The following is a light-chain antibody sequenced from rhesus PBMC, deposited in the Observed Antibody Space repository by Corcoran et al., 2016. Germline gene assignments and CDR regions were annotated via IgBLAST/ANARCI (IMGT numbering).Light chain of an antibody. Sequence: DIQMTQSPSSLSASVGDRVTITCRASQGISSYLAWYQQKPGKAPKLLNYAASTLQSGVPSMFSGSGSVTDCTLTISSLQPEDFATYYCQQHNSYPLTFGGGTKVELK. V-gene: IGKV1-25*01. CDR3: QQHNSYPLT. CDR1: QGISSY. J-gene: IGKJ4*01. CDR2: AAS.